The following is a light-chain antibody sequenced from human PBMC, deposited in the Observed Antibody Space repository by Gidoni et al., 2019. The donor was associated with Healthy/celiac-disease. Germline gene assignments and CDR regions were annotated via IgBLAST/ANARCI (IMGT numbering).Light chain of an antibody. V-gene: IGKV3-11*01. Sequence: VLTQSPATLSLSPGERATLSCRASQSVSSYLAWYQQKPGQAPRLLIYDASNRAPGIPARFSGSGSGTDFTLTISSLEPEDFAVYYCQQRSNWPPLTFGGGTKVEIK. CDR1: QSVSSY. CDR2: DAS. CDR3: QQRSNWPPLT. J-gene: IGKJ4*01.